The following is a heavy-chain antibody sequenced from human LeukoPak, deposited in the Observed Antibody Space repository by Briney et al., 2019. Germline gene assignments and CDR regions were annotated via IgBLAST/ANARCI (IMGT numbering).Heavy chain of an antibody. V-gene: IGHV1-69*05. CDR3: ARARGSGSYYGHDYYYYYYMDV. Sequence: SVKVSCKASGGTLSSYAISWVRQAPGQGLEWKGVIIPIFGTANYAQKFQGRVTITTDESTSTAYMELSSLRSEDTAVYYCARARGSGSYYGHDYYYYYYMDVWGQGTTVTVSS. D-gene: IGHD3-10*01. J-gene: IGHJ6*03. CDR1: GGTLSSYA. CDR2: IIPIFGTA.